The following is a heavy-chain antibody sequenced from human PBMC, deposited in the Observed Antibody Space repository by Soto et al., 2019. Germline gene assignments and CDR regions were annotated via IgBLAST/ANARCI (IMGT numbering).Heavy chain of an antibody. V-gene: IGHV1-18*01. Sequence: ASVKVSCKASGGTFSSYASSWGRQAPGQGLEWMGWISAYNGNTNYAQKLQGRVTMTTDTSTSTAYMELRSLRSDDTAVYYCARGGSYSFTYYYYGMDVWGQGTTVTVSS. CDR3: ARGGSYSFTYYYYGMDV. J-gene: IGHJ6*02. D-gene: IGHD4-4*01. CDR1: GGTFSSYA. CDR2: ISAYNGNT.